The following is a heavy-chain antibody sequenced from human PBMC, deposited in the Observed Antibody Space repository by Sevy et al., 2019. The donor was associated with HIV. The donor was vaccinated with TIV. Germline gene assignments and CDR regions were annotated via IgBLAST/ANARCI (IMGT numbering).Heavy chain of an antibody. CDR2: ISSSSSTI. CDR1: GFTFSSYS. V-gene: IGHV3-48*01. J-gene: IGHJ4*02. D-gene: IGHD3-22*01. Sequence: GGSLRLSCAASGFTFSSYSMNWVRQAPGKGLEWVSYISSSSSTIYYGDSVKGRFTISRDNAKNSLYLQMNSLRAEDTAVYYCARTGPPGYYYDSSGSDYWGQGTLVTVSS. CDR3: ARTGPPGYYYDSSGSDY.